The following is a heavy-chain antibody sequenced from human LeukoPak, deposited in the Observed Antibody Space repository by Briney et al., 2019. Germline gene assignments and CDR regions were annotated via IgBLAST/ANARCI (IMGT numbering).Heavy chain of an antibody. Sequence: GGSLRLSCAASGFTFSSYSMNWVRQAPGKGREWVSSISSSSSYIYYADSVKGRFTISRDNAKNSLYLQMNSLRAEDTAVYYCGRYSGYDSDYYGMDVWGQGTTVTVSS. CDR2: ISSSSSYI. CDR1: GFTFSSYS. D-gene: IGHD5-12*01. CDR3: GRYSGYDSDYYGMDV. V-gene: IGHV3-21*01. J-gene: IGHJ6*02.